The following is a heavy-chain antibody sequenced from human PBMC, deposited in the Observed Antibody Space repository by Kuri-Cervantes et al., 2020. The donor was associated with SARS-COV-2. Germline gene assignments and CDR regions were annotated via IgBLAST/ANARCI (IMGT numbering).Heavy chain of an antibody. CDR1: GFSFNSHA. J-gene: IGHJ6*03. CDR3: ASLLSGGGAHLYYFYMDA. D-gene: IGHD3-16*01. V-gene: IGHV3-30-3*01. Sequence: GEFLKISCTASGFSFNSHAMPWVRQAPGQGLEWVTVISYHGINKYYTDSVKGRFTISRDDSKNTLYLQMNSLRAEDTAVYYCASLLSGGGAHLYYFYMDAWGKGTSVTVSS. CDR2: ISYHGINK.